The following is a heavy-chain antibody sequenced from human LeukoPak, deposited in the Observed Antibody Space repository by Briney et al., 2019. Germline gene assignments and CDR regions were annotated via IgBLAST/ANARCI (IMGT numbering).Heavy chain of an antibody. CDR2: ISSSSSYI. J-gene: IGHJ4*02. CDR3: ARSIYDSSGLFEY. D-gene: IGHD3-22*01. V-gene: IGHV3-21*01. CDR1: GFTFSSYS. Sequence: GGSLRLSCAASGFTFSSYSMNWVRQAPGKGLEWVSSISSSSSYIYYADSVKGRFTISRDNAKNSLYLQMNSLRAEDAAVYYCARSIYDSSGLFEYWGQGTLVTVSS.